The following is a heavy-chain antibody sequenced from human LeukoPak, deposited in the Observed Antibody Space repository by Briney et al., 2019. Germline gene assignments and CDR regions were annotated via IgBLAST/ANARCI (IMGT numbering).Heavy chain of an antibody. CDR3: ARRVAASGTGEYYFDF. J-gene: IGHJ4*02. V-gene: IGHV1-2*02. Sequence: ASVKVSCKASGYTFTVYYMHWGRHALGQGLEWMGWINPNRGGTNYAQKFQGRVTMTRDTSINTAYMEMSSLRSDDTAVYYCARRVAASGTGEYYFDFWGQGTLVTVSS. CDR1: GYTFTVYY. CDR2: INPNRGGT. D-gene: IGHD6-13*01.